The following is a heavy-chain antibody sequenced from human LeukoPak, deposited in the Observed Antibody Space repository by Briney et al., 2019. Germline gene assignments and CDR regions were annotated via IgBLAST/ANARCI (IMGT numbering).Heavy chain of an antibody. Sequence: GGSLRLSCAASGFTFSGYAMSWVRQAPGKGLEWVSAISGSGGSTYYADSVKGRFTISRDNSKNTLYLQMNSLRAEDTAVYYCAKDLRVAAVAGTRGWFDPWGQGTLVTVSS. D-gene: IGHD6-19*01. V-gene: IGHV3-23*01. J-gene: IGHJ5*02. CDR1: GFTFSGYA. CDR3: AKDLRVAAVAGTRGWFDP. CDR2: ISGSGGST.